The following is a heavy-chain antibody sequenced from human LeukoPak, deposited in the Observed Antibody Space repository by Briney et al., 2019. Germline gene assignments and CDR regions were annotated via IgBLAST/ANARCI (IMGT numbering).Heavy chain of an antibody. D-gene: IGHD1-26*01. CDR2: IDNDGHGI. V-gene: IGHV3-74*01. CDR1: GFSFSGYW. CDR3: AKDPYSGSYFDY. Sequence: PGGSLRLSCAASGFSFSGYWMHWVRQGPEKGLELVSRIDNDGHGIIYADSVKGRFTTSRDNAKNTLYLQMNSLRAEDTAVYYCAKDPYSGSYFDYWGQGTLVTVSS. J-gene: IGHJ4*02.